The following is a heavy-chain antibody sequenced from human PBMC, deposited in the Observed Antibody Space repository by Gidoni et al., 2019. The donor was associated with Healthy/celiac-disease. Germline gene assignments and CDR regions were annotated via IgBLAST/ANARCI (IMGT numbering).Heavy chain of an antibody. Sequence: QVQLQQWGAGLLKPSETLSLTCAVSGGSFSGYYWSWIRQPPGKGLEWIGEIHHSGSTNYNPSLKSRVTISVDTSKNQFSLKLSSVTAADTAGYYCAGRSGGSCYDYWGQGTLVTVSS. V-gene: IGHV4-34*01. CDR1: GGSFSGYY. J-gene: IGHJ4*02. CDR2: IHHSGST. CDR3: AGRSGGSCYDY. D-gene: IGHD2-15*01.